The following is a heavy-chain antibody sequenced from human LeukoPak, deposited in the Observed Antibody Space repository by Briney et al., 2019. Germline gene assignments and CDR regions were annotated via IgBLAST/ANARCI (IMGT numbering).Heavy chain of an antibody. V-gene: IGHV3-48*03. CDR2: ISSSGNTI. Sequence: XVRQAPGKGLEWVSYISSSGNTIDYADSVKGRFTISRDNAKNSLYLQMVSLRAEDTAVYYCARLRGYSYGYGDYWGQGTLVTVSS. D-gene: IGHD5-18*01. J-gene: IGHJ4*02. CDR3: ARLRGYSYGYGDY.